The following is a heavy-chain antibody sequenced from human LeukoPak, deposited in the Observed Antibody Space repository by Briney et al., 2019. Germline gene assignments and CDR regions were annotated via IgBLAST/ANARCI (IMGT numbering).Heavy chain of an antibody. CDR2: ISGSGGST. CDR1: GFTFSSYA. J-gene: IGHJ4*02. Sequence: GGSLTLSCAASGFTFSSYAMSWVRQAPGKGLEWVSAISGSGGSTYYADSVKGRFTISRDNSKNTLYLQMNSLRAEDTAVYYCAKDREGYSYGFPYFDYWGQGTLVTVSS. CDR3: AKDREGYSYGFPYFDY. D-gene: IGHD5-18*01. V-gene: IGHV3-23*01.